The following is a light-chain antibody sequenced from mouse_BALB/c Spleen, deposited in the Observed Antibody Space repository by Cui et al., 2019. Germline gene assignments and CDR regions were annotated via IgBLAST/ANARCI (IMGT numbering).Light chain of an antibody. CDR3: HQWSTHT. J-gene: IGKJ2*01. CDR2: STS. CDR1: SSVSY. V-gene: IGKV4-80*01. Sequence: QIVLTQSPAIMSASLGEEITLTCSASSSVSYMHWYQQKSGTSPKLLIYSTSNLASGVPSRFSGSGSGTFYSLTISSVEAEDAADYYCHQWSTHTFGGGTKLEIK.